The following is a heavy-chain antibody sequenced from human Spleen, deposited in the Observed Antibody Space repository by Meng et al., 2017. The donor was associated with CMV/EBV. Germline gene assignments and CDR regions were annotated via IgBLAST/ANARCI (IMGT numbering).Heavy chain of an antibody. Sequence: ASVKVSCKASGYTFTGYYIHWVRQAPGQGLEWMGWINPLSGGPNYAQKFQGRVTMTSDTSINTAYMEISGLNSDDTAVYYCARGFGHLERGIDYWGQGTLVTVSS. V-gene: IGHV1-2*02. CDR3: ARGFGHLERGIDY. D-gene: IGHD1-1*01. CDR2: INPLSGGP. CDR1: GYTFTGYY. J-gene: IGHJ4*02.